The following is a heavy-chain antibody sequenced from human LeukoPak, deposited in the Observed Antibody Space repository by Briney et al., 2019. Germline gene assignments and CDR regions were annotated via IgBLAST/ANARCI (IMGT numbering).Heavy chain of an antibody. J-gene: IGHJ4*02. CDR2: IVVGSGNT. D-gene: IGHD3-22*01. V-gene: IGHV1-58*02. CDR3: AADSGDSSGYLPDY. Sequence: ASVKVSCKASGFTFTSSAMQWVRQARGQRLEWIGWIVVGSGNTNYAQKFQERVTITRDMSTSTAYMELSSLRSEDTAVYYCAADSGDSSGYLPDYWGQGTLVTVSS. CDR1: GFTFTSSA.